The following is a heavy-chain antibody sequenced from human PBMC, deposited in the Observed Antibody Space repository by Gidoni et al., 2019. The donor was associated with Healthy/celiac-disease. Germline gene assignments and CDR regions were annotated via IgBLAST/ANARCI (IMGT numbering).Heavy chain of an antibody. CDR2: INPNGGGT. CDR3: ARSTMYYYDSSGDP. D-gene: IGHD3-22*01. CDR1: GYTFTGYY. Sequence: QVQLVQSGAEVKKPGASVMVACKASGYTFTGYYMHWVRQAPGQGLEWMGWINPNGGGTNYAQKFQGRVTMTRDTSISTAYMELSRLRSDDTAVYYCARSTMYYYDSSGDPWGQGTLVTVSS. V-gene: IGHV1-2*02. J-gene: IGHJ5*02.